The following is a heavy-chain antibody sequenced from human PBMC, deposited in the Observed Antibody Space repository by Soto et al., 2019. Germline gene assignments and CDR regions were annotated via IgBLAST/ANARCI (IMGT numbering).Heavy chain of an antibody. D-gene: IGHD5-12*01. CDR2: ISTYSGDT. CDR1: GYTFFTYD. CDR3: ARHHGPTTSEHWFDP. J-gene: IGHJ5*02. Sequence: QGHLVQSGVEVKTPGASVKVSCQASGYTFFTYDISWVQQAPGQGLEWMGWISTYSGDTKYAQKFQGRVTMTTDTSTTTAYLELRSLRSADTAVYYCARHHGPTTSEHWFDPWGQGTLVTVSS. V-gene: IGHV1-18*01.